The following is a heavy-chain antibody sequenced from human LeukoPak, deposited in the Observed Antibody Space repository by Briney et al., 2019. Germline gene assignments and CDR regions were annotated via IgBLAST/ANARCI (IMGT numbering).Heavy chain of an antibody. CDR1: GGSFSGYY. CDR3: AKSNGYGLVDI. V-gene: IGHV4-34*01. D-gene: IGHD3-10*01. CDR2: INHSGST. J-gene: IGHJ3*02. Sequence: KPPETLSLTCAVFGGSFSGYYWSWIRQPPGKGLEWIGEINHSGSTNYNPSLKSRVTISVDTSKNQFSLKLSSVTAADTAVYYCAKSNGYGLVDIWGQGTMVTVSS.